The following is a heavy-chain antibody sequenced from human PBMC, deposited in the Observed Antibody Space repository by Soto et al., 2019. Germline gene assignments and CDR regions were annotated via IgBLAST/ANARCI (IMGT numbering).Heavy chain of an antibody. Sequence: QVQLVQSGAEVKKPGASVKVSCKASGYTFTSYDINWVRQAAGQGLEWMGWMNPNSGNTGYAQKFQGRVTMTRDTSISTAYMELRSLISEDTAVYYCVRELAGKDYWGQGTLVTVSS. CDR3: VRELAGKDY. V-gene: IGHV1-8*01. CDR1: GYTFTSYD. CDR2: MNPNSGNT. J-gene: IGHJ4*02.